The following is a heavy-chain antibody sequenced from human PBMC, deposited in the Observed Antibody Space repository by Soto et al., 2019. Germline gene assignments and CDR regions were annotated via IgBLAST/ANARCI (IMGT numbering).Heavy chain of an antibody. D-gene: IGHD3-22*01. Sequence: PXASLKISCKGCGYSLTSYWISWVRQMPGKGLEWMGRIDPSDSYTNYSPSFQGHVTISAYKSISTAYLQWSSLKASDTAMYYCARLPLPYDSSGYYFLDYWGQGTLATGSS. J-gene: IGHJ4*02. CDR1: GYSLTSYW. CDR3: ARLPLPYDSSGYYFLDY. CDR2: IDPSDSYT. V-gene: IGHV5-10-1*01.